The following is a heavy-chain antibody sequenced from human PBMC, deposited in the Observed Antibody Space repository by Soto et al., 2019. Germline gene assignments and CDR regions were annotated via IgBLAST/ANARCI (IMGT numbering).Heavy chain of an antibody. CDR1: GGTFSSYA. D-gene: IGHD3-3*01. Sequence: QVQLVQSGAEVKKPGSSVKVSCKASGGTFSSYAISWVRQAPGQGLEWMGGIIPIFGTANYAQKFQGRVTLTADESTSPAYMELRSLRSEDTAVYYCAREARGDFSSGYLGPRGPFQHWGQGTLVTVSS. J-gene: IGHJ1*01. CDR2: IIPIFGTA. V-gene: IGHV1-69*01. CDR3: AREARGDFSSGYLGPRGPFQH.